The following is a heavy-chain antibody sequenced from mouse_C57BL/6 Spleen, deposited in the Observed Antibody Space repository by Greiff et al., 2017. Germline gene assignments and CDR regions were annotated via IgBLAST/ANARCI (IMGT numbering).Heavy chain of an antibody. CDR3: AKRIYYCNYWFFMDY. CDR2: INPSSGYT. J-gene: IGHJ4*01. V-gene: IGHV1-4*01. Sequence: VQLQQSGAELARPGASVKMSCKASGYTFTSYTMHWVKQRPGQGLEWIGYINPSSGYTKYKQKFKDKATLTADKSSSTAYMQLSSLPSEDSAVYYCAKRIYYCNYWFFMDYWGQGTSVTVSS. CDR1: GYTFTSYT. D-gene: IGHD2-1*01.